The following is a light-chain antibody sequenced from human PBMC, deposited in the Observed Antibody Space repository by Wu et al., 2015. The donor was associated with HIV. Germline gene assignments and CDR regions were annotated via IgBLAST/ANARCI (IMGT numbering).Light chain of an antibody. CDR3: QQHHNWPPWT. CDR2: GAS. Sequence: EIVMTQSPATLSVSPGERATLSCRASQSVSSNLAWYQQKPGQAPRLLIYGASTRATGIPARSSGSGSGTEFNLTISSMQPEDFAVYYCQQHHNWPPWTFGQGTRVE. J-gene: IGKJ1*01. V-gene: IGKV3D-15*01. CDR1: QSVSSN.